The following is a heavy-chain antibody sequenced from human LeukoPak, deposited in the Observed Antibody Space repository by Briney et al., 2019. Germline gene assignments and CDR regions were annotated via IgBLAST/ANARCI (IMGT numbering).Heavy chain of an antibody. Sequence: SVKVSCKASGFTFTSSAMQWVRQARGQRLEWIGWIVVGSGNTNYAQKFQERVTITRDMSTSTAYMELSSLRAEDTAVYYCASWSSRGKLAYDYWGQGTLVTVSS. D-gene: IGHD6-13*01. CDR1: GFTFTSSA. V-gene: IGHV1-58*02. CDR2: IVVGSGNT. CDR3: ASWSSRGKLAYDY. J-gene: IGHJ4*02.